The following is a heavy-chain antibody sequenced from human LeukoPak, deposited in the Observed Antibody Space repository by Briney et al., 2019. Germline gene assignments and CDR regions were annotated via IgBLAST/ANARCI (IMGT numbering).Heavy chain of an antibody. D-gene: IGHD1-26*01. CDR2: ISSSSSYI. CDR3: ARGQAIVGATNY. V-gene: IGHV3-21*01. Sequence: GGSLRLPCAASGFTFSSYSMNWVRQAPGKGLEWVLSISSSSSYIYYADSVKGRFTISRDNAKNSLYLQMNSLRAEDTAVYYCARGQAIVGATNYWGQGTLVTVSS. CDR1: GFTFSSYS. J-gene: IGHJ4*02.